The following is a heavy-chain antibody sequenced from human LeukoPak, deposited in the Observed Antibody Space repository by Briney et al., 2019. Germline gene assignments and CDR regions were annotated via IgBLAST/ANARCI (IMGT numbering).Heavy chain of an antibody. J-gene: IGHJ4*02. CDR2: ITSNSNNI. Sequence: GGSLRLSCAASGFTFSSYTMNWVRQAPGKGLEWVSCITSNSNNIFYADSVRGRFTISRDNAKNSLYLHMDSLRAEDTAIYYCARDGNLIYFDGSGYLDSWGQGTLVTVSS. D-gene: IGHD3-22*01. V-gene: IGHV3-48*04. CDR3: ARDGNLIYFDGSGYLDS. CDR1: GFTFSSYT.